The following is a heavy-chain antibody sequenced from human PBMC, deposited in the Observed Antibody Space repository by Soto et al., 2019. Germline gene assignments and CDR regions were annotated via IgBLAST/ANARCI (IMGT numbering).Heavy chain of an antibody. CDR3: ARAEGGFEDARYYYGMDG. D-gene: IGHD3-10*01. CDR1: GFTFSSYS. Sequence: WGSLRLSCAASGFTFSSYSMNWVRQAPGKGLERVSSISSSSSYIYYANSAKGRFTISRDNAKNSLYLQMNSLRAEDAAVYYCARAEGGFEDARYYYGMDGWGQGTTVTVSS. J-gene: IGHJ6*02. CDR2: ISSSSSYI. V-gene: IGHV3-21*01.